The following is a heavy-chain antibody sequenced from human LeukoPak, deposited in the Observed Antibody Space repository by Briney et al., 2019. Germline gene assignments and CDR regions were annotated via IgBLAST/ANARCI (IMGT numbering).Heavy chain of an antibody. D-gene: IGHD6-19*01. CDR1: GYTFSSNW. CDR3: AATVAGTPN. CDR2: INGDVSIT. V-gene: IGHV3-74*01. Sequence: ASVKVSCKTSGYTFSSNWMHWVRQAPGKGPVWVSRINGDVSITNYADSVKGRFTISRDNAKNTLYLEMNGLRAEDTAVYYCAATVAGTPNWGPGTLVTVSS. J-gene: IGHJ4*02.